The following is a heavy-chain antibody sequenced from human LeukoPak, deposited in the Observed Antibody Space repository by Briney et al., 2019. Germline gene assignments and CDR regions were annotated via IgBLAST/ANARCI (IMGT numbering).Heavy chain of an antibody. CDR1: GYTFTSYY. Sequence: ASVKVSCKASGYTFTSYYMHSVRQAPEQGLEWMGIINPSGGSTSYAQKFQGRVTMTRDTSTSTVYMELSSLRSEDTAVYYCARDGGEMAYYYGMDVWGQGTTVTVSS. J-gene: IGHJ6*02. CDR3: ARDGGEMAYYYGMDV. D-gene: IGHD5-24*01. CDR2: INPSGGST. V-gene: IGHV1-46*01.